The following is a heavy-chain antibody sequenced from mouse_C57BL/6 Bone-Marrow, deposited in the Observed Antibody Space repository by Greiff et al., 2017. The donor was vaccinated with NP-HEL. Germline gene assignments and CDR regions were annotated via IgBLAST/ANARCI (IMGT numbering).Heavy chain of an antibody. Sequence: QVQLQQPGAELVKPGASVKMSCKASGYTFTSYWMHWVKQRPGQGLEWIGVIDPSDSYTNYNQKFKGKATLTVDTSSSTAYMQLSSLTSEDSAVYYCASYGYAWFAYWGQGTLVTVSA. J-gene: IGHJ3*01. D-gene: IGHD2-2*01. V-gene: IGHV1-59*01. CDR2: IDPSDSYT. CDR3: ASYGYAWFAY. CDR1: GYTFTSYW.